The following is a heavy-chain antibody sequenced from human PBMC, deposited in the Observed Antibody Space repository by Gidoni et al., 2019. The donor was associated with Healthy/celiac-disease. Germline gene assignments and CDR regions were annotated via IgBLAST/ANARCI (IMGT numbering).Heavy chain of an antibody. CDR2: INHSGST. J-gene: IGHJ4*02. CDR3: ARAWYSGSYEDY. V-gene: IGHV4-34*01. CDR1: GGSFSGYY. D-gene: IGHD1-26*01. Sequence: QVQLQQWGAGLLKPSETLSLTCAVYGGSFSGYYWSWIRQPPGKGLEWIGEINHSGSTNYNPSLKSRVTISVDTSKNQFSLKLSSVTAADTAVYYCARAWYSGSYEDYWGQGTLVTVSS.